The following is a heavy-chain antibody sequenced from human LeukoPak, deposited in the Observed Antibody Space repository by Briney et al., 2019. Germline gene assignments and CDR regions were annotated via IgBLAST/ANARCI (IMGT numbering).Heavy chain of an antibody. Sequence: SETLSLTCAVSGGSFSGYYWSWIRQPPGKGLEWIGEINHSGSTNYNPSLKSRVTISVVTSKNQFSLKLSSVTAADTAVYYCASGYDYFDYWGQGTLVTVSS. V-gene: IGHV4-34*01. CDR3: ASGYDYFDY. CDR1: GGSFSGYY. CDR2: INHSGST. J-gene: IGHJ4*02. D-gene: IGHD4-17*01.